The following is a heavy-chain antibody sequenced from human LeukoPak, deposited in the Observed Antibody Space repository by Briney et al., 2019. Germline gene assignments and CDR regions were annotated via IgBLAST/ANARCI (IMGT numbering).Heavy chain of an antibody. CDR3: AKVPTQQLGSDY. Sequence: LTGGSLRLSCAASGFTFSSYVMHWVRQAPGKGLEWVAFIRYDGSNKYYADSVKGRFTISRDNSKNTLYLQMNSLRAEDTAVYYCAKVPTQQLGSDYWGQGTLVTVSS. CDR2: IRYDGSNK. D-gene: IGHD6-13*01. J-gene: IGHJ4*02. CDR1: GFTFSSYV. V-gene: IGHV3-30*02.